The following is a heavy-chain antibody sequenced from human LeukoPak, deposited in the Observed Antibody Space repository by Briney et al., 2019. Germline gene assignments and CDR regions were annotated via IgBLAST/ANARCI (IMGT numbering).Heavy chain of an antibody. CDR3: ARESSAYDRPFDY. V-gene: IGHV4-39*07. Sequence: SETLSFTCTVSGGSIGSTRYYWGWIRQPPGKGLEWIGSISYSGSTHYNPSHQSRFTISVDTSKNQFSLKVTSVTPEDTAVYYCARESSAYDRPFDYWGQGTLVTVSS. CDR1: GGSIGSTRYY. D-gene: IGHD5-12*01. CDR2: ISYSGST. J-gene: IGHJ4*02.